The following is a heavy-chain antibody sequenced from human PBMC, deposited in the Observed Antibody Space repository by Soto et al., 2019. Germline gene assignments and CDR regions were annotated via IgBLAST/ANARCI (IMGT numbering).Heavy chain of an antibody. Sequence: PGGSLRLSCAASGFTVSSNYMSWVRQAPGKGLEWISIIYSAGNTYYADSVKGRFTISRDNSKNTLYLQMNRLRAEDTGVYYCAKNPFLDDYAHQLDYWGQGTLV. D-gene: IGHD3-3*01. CDR3: AKNPFLDDYAHQLDY. J-gene: IGHJ4*02. CDR2: IYSAGNT. V-gene: IGHV3-66*01. CDR1: GFTVSSNY.